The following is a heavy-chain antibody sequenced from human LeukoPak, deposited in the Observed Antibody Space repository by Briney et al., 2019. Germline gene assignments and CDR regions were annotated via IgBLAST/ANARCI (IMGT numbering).Heavy chain of an antibody. CDR1: GYIYW. CDR2: IYPGDSDT. D-gene: IGHD4-17*01. V-gene: IGHV5-51*01. CDR3: ARPHYGDHGRLL. J-gene: IGHJ4*02. Sequence: GESLKISCQALGYIYWIGWVRQLPGKGLEWIGIIYPGDSDTRYSPSFQGQVTISADKSISTTYLQWSSLKASDTAIYYCARPHYGDHGRLLWGQGTQVTVSS.